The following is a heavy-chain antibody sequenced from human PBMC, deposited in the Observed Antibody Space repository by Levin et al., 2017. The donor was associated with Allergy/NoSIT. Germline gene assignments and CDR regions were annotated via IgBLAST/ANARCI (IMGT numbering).Heavy chain of an antibody. Sequence: SETLSLTCTVSGGSISSYYWSWIRQPPGKGLEWIGYIYYSGSTNYNPSLKSRVTISVDTSKNQFSLKLSSVTAADTAVYYCARAPISSGWYYYYYGMDVWGQGTTVTVSS. J-gene: IGHJ6*02. CDR3: ARAPISSGWYYYYYGMDV. CDR1: GGSISSYY. V-gene: IGHV4-59*01. D-gene: IGHD6-19*01. CDR2: IYYSGST.